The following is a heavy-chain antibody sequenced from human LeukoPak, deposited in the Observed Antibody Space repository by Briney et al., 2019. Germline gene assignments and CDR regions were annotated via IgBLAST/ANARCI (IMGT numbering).Heavy chain of an antibody. CDR1: GYTFTSYD. CDR2: ISAYNGNT. D-gene: IGHD3-10*01. J-gene: IGHJ6*03. CDR3: ATAARRTMVRGVISHYYYYMDV. V-gene: IGHV1-18*01. Sequence: ASVKVSCKASGYTFTSYDINWVRQATGQGLEWMGWISAYNGNTNYAQKLQGRVTMTTDTSTSTAYMELRSLRSDDTAVYYCATAARRTMVRGVISHYYYYMDVWGKGTTVTISS.